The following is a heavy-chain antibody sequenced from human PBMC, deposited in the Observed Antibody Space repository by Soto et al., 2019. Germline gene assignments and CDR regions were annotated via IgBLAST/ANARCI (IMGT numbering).Heavy chain of an antibody. D-gene: IGHD5-12*01. CDR2: INPSGGST. V-gene: IGHV1-46*03. CDR1: GYTFTSYY. Sequence: QVQLVQSGAEVKKPGASVKVSCKASGYTFTSYYMHWVRQAPGQGLEWMGIINPSGGSTSYAQKFQGRVTMTRDTSTSTVYMELSSLRSEDTAVYYCARGSLVATITLPFDYWGQGTLVTVSS. J-gene: IGHJ4*02. CDR3: ARGSLVATITLPFDY.